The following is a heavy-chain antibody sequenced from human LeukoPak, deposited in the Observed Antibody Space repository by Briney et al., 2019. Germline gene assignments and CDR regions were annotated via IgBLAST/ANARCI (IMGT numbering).Heavy chain of an antibody. D-gene: IGHD3-22*01. V-gene: IGHV1-2*02. CDR2: INPNSGGT. Sequence: ASVKVSCKASGYTFTGYYMHWVRQAPGQGPEWMGWINPNSGGTNYAQKFQGRVTMTRDTSISTAYMELSRLRSDDTAVYYCARVDDRGHYYDSSGPRKLFDYWGQGTLVTVSS. CDR3: ARVDDRGHYYDSSGPRKLFDY. CDR1: GYTFTGYY. J-gene: IGHJ4*02.